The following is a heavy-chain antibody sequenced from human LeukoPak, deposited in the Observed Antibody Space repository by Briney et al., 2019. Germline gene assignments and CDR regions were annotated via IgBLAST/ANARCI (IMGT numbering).Heavy chain of an antibody. V-gene: IGHV3-21*01. Sequence: GGSLSLSCAASGFTFSSYSMNWVRQAAGKGPEWVSSIRSSSSYIYYADSVKGRFTISRDNAKNSLYLQMNSLRAEDTAVYYCARDLDIVATADDGSFDYWGQGTLVTVSS. D-gene: IGHD5-12*01. CDR3: ARDLDIVATADDGSFDY. J-gene: IGHJ4*02. CDR2: IRSSSSYI. CDR1: GFTFSSYS.